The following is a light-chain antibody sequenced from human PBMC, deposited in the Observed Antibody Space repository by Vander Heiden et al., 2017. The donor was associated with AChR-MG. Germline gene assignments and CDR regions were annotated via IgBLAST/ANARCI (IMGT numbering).Light chain of an antibody. CDR1: NRDAGAYND. Sequence: QSALSQPASVSGSPGQSVTVSCSGSNRDAGAYNDVSWYQHHPGKAPKLMIYEVTERPSGVSNRFSGSKSGNAASLTIFGLQAEDEADYYCSTYTTSSPLFGSGTKVTVL. V-gene: IGLV2-14*01. CDR2: EVT. CDR3: STYTTSSPL. J-gene: IGLJ1*01.